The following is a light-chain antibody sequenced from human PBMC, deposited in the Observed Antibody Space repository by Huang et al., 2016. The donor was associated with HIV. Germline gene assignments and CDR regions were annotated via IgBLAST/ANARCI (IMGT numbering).Light chain of an antibody. V-gene: IGKV3-15*01. Sequence: IVMTQSPATMSVSPGERATLSCRASQTVNSNLAWYQQKHGQPPRLLIYGASTRAAGIPARFSGSRSETEFTLTIGSLQSEDFAIYYCQQYDAWPFTFGQGTKLETK. CDR2: GAS. CDR3: QQYDAWPFT. CDR1: QTVNSN. J-gene: IGKJ2*01.